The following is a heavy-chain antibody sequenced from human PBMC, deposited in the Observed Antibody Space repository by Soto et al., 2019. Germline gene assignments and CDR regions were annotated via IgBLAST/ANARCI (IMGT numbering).Heavy chain of an antibody. CDR1: GFTFSSYG. J-gene: IGHJ4*02. Sequence: PGGSLRLSCAASGFTFSSYGMNWVRQAPGKGLEWVAYINPDGNEKSYVDSVKGRFTISRDNAKNSVHLQMNSLRAEDTAVYYCARDYWSYFDYWGQGTLVTVSS. CDR3: ARDYWSYFDY. D-gene: IGHD1-1*01. CDR2: INPDGNEK. V-gene: IGHV3-7*01.